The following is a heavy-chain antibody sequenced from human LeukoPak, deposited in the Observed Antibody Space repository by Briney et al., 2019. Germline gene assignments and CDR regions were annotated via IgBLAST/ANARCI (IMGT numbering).Heavy chain of an antibody. Sequence: PSETLSLTCTVSGGSISSYYWSWIGQPPGKGLEWIGYIYYSGSTNYNPSLKSRVTISVDTSKNQFSLKLSSVTAADTAAYYCARSSWNNWFHPWGQGTLVTVSS. CDR1: GGSISSYY. V-gene: IGHV4-59*01. CDR2: IYYSGST. J-gene: IGHJ5*02. D-gene: IGHD3-3*01. CDR3: ARSSWNNWFHP.